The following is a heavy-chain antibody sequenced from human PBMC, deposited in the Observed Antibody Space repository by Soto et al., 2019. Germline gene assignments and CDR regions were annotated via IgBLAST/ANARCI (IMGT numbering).Heavy chain of an antibody. J-gene: IGHJ6*02. D-gene: IGHD1-26*01. CDR2: INGDGSSI. CDR1: GFTFTSHW. Sequence: GGSLRLSCAASGFTFTSHWMHWVRQAPGKGPVWVSRINGDGSSIDYADSVKGRFTISRDNVKNTLYLQMNSLRAEDTAVYHCARAYLGRLPRRADYYYAMDVWCRGTTVTVSS. CDR3: ARAYLGRLPRRADYYYAMDV. V-gene: IGHV3-74*01.